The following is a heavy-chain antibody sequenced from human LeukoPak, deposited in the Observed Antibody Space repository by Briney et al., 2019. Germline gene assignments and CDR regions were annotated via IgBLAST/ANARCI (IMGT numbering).Heavy chain of an antibody. V-gene: IGHV4-59*08. D-gene: IGHD6-13*01. Sequence: SETLSRTCTVSGGSIRNYCWSWIRQPPGKGLEWIGCIDYSGSTNYNPSLKSRVTFSVDTSKNQFSLKLSSVTAADTAVYYCARGQAGSLLDYWGQGILVTVSS. J-gene: IGHJ4*02. CDR2: IDYSGST. CDR3: ARGQAGSLLDY. CDR1: GGSIRNYC.